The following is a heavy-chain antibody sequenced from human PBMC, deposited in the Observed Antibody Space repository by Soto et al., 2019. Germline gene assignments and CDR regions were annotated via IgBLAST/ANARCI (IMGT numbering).Heavy chain of an antibody. J-gene: IGHJ6*02. Sequence: QLQLQESGPGLVKPSETLSLTCTVSGGSISSSSYYWGWIRQPPGKGLEWIGSIYYSGSTYYNPSLKSRVTISVDTSKNQFSLKLSSVTAADTAVYYCARHALRPRYYGMDVWGQGTTVTVSS. CDR2: IYYSGST. V-gene: IGHV4-39*01. D-gene: IGHD3-16*01. CDR3: ARHALRPRYYGMDV. CDR1: GGSISSSSYY.